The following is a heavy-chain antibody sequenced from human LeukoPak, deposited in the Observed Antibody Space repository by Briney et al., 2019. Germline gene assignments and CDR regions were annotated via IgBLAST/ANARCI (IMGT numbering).Heavy chain of an antibody. CDR3: ASRSSIWSGYQDTLYYFDS. V-gene: IGHV4-59*01. J-gene: IGHJ4*02. CDR1: GGSISSYY. Sequence: PSETLSLTCTVSGGSISSYYWSWIRQPPGKRLEWIGHIYYSGSTNYNPSLKSRVTISVDTSKNQFSLKLSSVTAADTAVYYCASRSSIWSGYQDTLYYFDSWGQGAVVSASS. CDR2: IYYSGST. D-gene: IGHD3-3*01.